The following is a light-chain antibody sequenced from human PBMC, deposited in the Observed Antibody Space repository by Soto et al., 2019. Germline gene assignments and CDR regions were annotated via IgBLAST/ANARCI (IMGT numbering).Light chain of an antibody. CDR1: QSISNF. CDR3: QQRSNWPPFT. Sequence: EIVLTQSPATVSLSPGERATLSCRASQSISNFFAWYQQKPGQAPRLLVYDASVRATGIPDRFSGSGSGTDFTLTISRLEPEDFAMYYCQQRSNWPPFTFGPGPKVDIK. J-gene: IGKJ3*01. CDR2: DAS. V-gene: IGKV3-11*01.